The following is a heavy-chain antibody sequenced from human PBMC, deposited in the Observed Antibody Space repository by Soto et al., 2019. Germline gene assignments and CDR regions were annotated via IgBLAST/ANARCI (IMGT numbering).Heavy chain of an antibody. CDR1: GGSITGSTYY. CDR3: ARHGSHFGFEPFDI. J-gene: IGHJ3*02. V-gene: IGHV4-39*01. CDR2: IYSIGTT. Sequence: SETLSLTCTFSGGSITGSTYYWGWFRQPPGKGLEWIGSIYSIGTTYYNPSLKSRVTISADTSKNQFSLKLSSVTAADTAVYYCARHGSHFGFEPFDIWGQGTMVT. D-gene: IGHD3-3*01.